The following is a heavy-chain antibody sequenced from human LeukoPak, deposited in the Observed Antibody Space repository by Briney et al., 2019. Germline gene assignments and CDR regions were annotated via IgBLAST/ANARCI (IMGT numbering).Heavy chain of an antibody. CDR1: GYTFTGYY. CDR3: ARDLCLWSSTSCNPGDY. Sequence: GASVKVSCKASGYTFTGYYMHWVRQAPGQGLEWMGWINPNSGGTNYAQKFQGWVTMTRDTSISTAYMELSRLRSDDTAVYYCARDLCLWSSTSCNPGDYWGHGTLVTVSS. J-gene: IGHJ4*01. V-gene: IGHV1-2*04. D-gene: IGHD2-2*01. CDR2: INPNSGGT.